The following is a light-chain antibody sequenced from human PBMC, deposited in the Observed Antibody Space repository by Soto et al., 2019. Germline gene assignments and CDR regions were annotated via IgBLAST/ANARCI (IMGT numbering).Light chain of an antibody. CDR1: QYVRNK. CDR2: GGS. CDR3: KQYKGSGPFT. J-gene: IGKJ4*02. Sequence: EVELTLSTCTLSAYMGETATXSCSPSQYVRNKVAWYLERAGQAPSLFVLGGSARASGVPARFSGGGSGAEFSLSISGVQAIDFAVSYCKQYKGSGPFTLG. V-gene: IGKV3-15*01.